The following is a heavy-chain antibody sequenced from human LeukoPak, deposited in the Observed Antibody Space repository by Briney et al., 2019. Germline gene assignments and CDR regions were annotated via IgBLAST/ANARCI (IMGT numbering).Heavy chain of an antibody. CDR3: AKDQAGYCSSTSCYLSWDYYYYMDV. Sequence: GGSLRLSCAASGFTFRSYEMNWVRQAPGKGLEWVSYISSSGRIIFYADSVKGRFTISRDNAKNSLYLQMNSLRAEDTAVYYCAKDQAGYCSSTSCYLSWDYYYYMDVWGKGTTVTISS. J-gene: IGHJ6*03. CDR2: ISSSGRII. V-gene: IGHV3-48*03. D-gene: IGHD2-2*01. CDR1: GFTFRSYE.